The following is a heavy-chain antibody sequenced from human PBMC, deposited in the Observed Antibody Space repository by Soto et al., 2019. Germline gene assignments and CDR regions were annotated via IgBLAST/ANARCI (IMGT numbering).Heavy chain of an antibody. V-gene: IGHV4-30-2*01. J-gene: IGHJ2*01. CDR1: GFSISSGGYS. CDR2: IYHSGST. CDR3: VRNNGATRYFDL. D-gene: IGHD4-17*01. Sequence: SETLCLTCAVSGFSISSGGYSWSWIRQPPGKGLEWIGYIYHSGSTYYNPSLKSRVTISVDRSKNQFSLKLSSVTAADTAVYYCVRNNGATRYFDLWGRGTLVTVSS.